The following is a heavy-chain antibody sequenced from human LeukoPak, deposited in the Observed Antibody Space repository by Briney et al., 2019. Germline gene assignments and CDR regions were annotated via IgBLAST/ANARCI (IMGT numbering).Heavy chain of an antibody. J-gene: IGHJ4*02. CDR3: ARDSTEAYGDYALDY. Sequence: PGGSLRLSCAGSGFTFSDFWMTWVRQTPGKGLEWVANIKEDGTEKNLVDSVKGRFTISRDDTKNSLYLQMNSLRAEDTAVYYCARDSTEAYGDYALDYWGQGTLVTVSS. D-gene: IGHD4-17*01. CDR2: IKEDGTEK. CDR1: GFTFSDFW. V-gene: IGHV3-7*01.